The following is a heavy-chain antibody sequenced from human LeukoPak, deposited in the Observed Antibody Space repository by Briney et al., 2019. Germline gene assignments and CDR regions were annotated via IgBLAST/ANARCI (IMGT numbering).Heavy chain of an antibody. Sequence: PGGSLRLSCVGSGFTFSEYGIHWVRQAPGKGLEWVAVMSFDGSTEYYGVSAKGRFTISRDNSKNTVHLHMNSLRPEDTATYYCGKDSRWLSDYYFYGMDVWGQGTTVTVSS. CDR2: MSFDGSTE. J-gene: IGHJ6*02. CDR3: GKDSRWLSDYYFYGMDV. D-gene: IGHD5-24*01. V-gene: IGHV3-30*18. CDR1: GFTFSEYG.